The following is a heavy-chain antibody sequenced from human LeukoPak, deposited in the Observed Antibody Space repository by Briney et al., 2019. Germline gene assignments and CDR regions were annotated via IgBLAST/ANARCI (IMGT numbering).Heavy chain of an antibody. J-gene: IGHJ5*01. CDR1: GFALKSYS. Sequence: PGGFLRLSCAGSGFALKSYSLTWVRQAPGKGLEWVSSISSTSAYIHYADSVKGRFTISRDNVDNVVYLEMNSLGAEDTATYYCARVAVSGPTGWFDSWGQGTLVIVSS. D-gene: IGHD2-8*02. CDR3: ARVAVSGPTGWFDS. V-gene: IGHV3-21*01. CDR2: ISSTSAYI.